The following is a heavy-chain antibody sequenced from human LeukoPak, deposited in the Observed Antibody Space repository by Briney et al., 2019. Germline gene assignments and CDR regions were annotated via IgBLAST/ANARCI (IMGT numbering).Heavy chain of an antibody. CDR1: GYTFTGYY. CDR3: ARVYGSSGNFDY. V-gene: IGHV1-2*02. CDR2: INPNSGGT. Sequence: ASVKVSCKASGYTFTGYYMHWVRQAPGQGLEWMGWINPNSGGTNYAQKFQGRVTMTRDTSISTAYMELSRLRSDDTAVYYCARVYGSSGNFDYWGQGTLVTVSS. J-gene: IGHJ4*02. D-gene: IGHD6-6*01.